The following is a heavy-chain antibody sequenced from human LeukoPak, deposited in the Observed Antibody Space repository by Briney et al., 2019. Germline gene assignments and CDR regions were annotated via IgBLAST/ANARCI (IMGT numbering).Heavy chain of an antibody. CDR1: GFNFTSYG. CDR3: AKDLQQWLVSPYYYYMDV. D-gene: IGHD6-19*01. J-gene: IGHJ6*03. CDR2: IRYDGSNI. V-gene: IGHV3-30*02. Sequence: GGSLRLSCAASGFNFTSYGMHWVRQAPGKGLEWVAFIRYDGSNIHYADSVKGRFSVSRDNSKLYLQMNSLGLEDMAVYYCAKDLQQWLVSPYYYYMDVWGKGTTVTVSS.